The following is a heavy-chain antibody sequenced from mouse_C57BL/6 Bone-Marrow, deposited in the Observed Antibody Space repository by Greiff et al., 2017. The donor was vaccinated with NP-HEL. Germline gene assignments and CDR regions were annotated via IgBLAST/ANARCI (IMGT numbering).Heavy chain of an antibody. CDR1: GYTFTSYW. CDR3: ARYPLYYCGSSYDY. V-gene: IGHV1-64*01. CDR2: IHPNSGST. D-gene: IGHD1-1*01. J-gene: IGHJ2*01. Sequence: QVQLQQPGAELVKPGASVKLSCKASGYTFTSYWMHWVKQRPGQGLEWIGMIHPNSGSTNYNEKFKSKATLTVDKSSSTAYMQLSSLTSEDSSVYYCARYPLYYCGSSYDYWGQGTTLTVSS.